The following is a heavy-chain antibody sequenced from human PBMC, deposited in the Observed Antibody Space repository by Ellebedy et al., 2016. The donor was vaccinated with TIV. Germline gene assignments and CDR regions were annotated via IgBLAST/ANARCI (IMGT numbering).Heavy chain of an antibody. CDR2: ISGSGGST. CDR1: GFTFSNYA. D-gene: IGHD5-12*01. Sequence: GESLKISCAASGFTFSNYAMSWVRQAPGKGLEWGSSISGSGGSTYYADSVKGRFTISRDNSKNTLYLQMNSLRAEDTAVYYCAKDYSGLRGLDVWGQGTTVTVSS. J-gene: IGHJ6*02. V-gene: IGHV3-23*01. CDR3: AKDYSGLRGLDV.